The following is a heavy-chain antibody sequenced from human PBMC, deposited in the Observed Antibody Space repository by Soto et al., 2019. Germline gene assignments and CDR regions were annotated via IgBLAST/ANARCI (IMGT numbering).Heavy chain of an antibody. CDR3: SGGYSYYGMDV. D-gene: IGHD3-10*01. J-gene: IGHJ6*02. Sequence: QVQLVQSGAEEKKPGASVKVSCKASGYTFTSYAMHWVRQAPGQRLEWMGWINASNGNTKYSQKFQGRVTITRDTSASTAYMELSRLRSEDTAVYYCSGGYSYYGMDVWGQGATVTVSS. V-gene: IGHV1-3*05. CDR2: INASNGNT. CDR1: GYTFTSYA.